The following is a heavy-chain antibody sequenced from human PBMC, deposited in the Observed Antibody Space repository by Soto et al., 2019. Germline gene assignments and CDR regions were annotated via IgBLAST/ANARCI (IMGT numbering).Heavy chain of an antibody. J-gene: IGHJ6*02. V-gene: IGHV3-74*01. Sequence: LRLSCAASGFTFSSFWMHWVRQAPGKGLVWVSRINNDGSSTAYADSVKGRFTISRDNAKSTLYLQVTSLRAEDTAVYYCARDPLIGNTDYGLVVWGQGTTVTGSS. D-gene: IGHD2-21*01. CDR1: GFTFSSFW. CDR2: INNDGSST. CDR3: ARDPLIGNTDYGLVV.